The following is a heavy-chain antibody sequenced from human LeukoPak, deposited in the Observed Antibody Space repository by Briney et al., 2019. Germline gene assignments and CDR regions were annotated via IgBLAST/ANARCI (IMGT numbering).Heavy chain of an antibody. CDR3: ARSSNPNWFDP. J-gene: IGHJ5*02. V-gene: IGHV4-59*06. CDR2: IYYSGGT. Sequence: PSETLSLTCTVSGGSTSSYYWTWIRQPPGKRLEWIGSIYYSGGTYYNPSLKSRVTISVDTSKNHFSLKLRSVSAADSAVYYCARSSNPNWFDPWGQGTLVTVSS. D-gene: IGHD2-15*01. CDR1: GGSTSSYY.